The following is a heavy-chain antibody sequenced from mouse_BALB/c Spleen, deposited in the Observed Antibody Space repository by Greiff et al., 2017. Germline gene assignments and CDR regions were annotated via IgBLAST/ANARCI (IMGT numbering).Heavy chain of an antibody. CDR2: IRSKSNNYAT. CDR1: GFTFNTYA. Sequence: EVKVVESGGGLVQPKGSLKLSCAASGFTFNTYAMNWVRQAPGKGLEWVARIRSKSNNYATYYADSVKDRFTISRDDSQSMLYLQMNNLKTEDTAMYYCGRQDYGSRYYFDYWGQGTTLTVSS. D-gene: IGHD1-1*01. V-gene: IGHV10-1*02. CDR3: GRQDYGSRYYFDY. J-gene: IGHJ2*01.